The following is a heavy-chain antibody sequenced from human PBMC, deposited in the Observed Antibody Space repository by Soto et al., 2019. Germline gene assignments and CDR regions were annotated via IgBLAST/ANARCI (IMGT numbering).Heavy chain of an antibody. J-gene: IGHJ6*02. CDR1: GGSINSYY. D-gene: IGHD3-10*01. V-gene: IGHV4-59*01. CDR2: ISHSGTT. Sequence: SETLSLTCTVSGGSINSYYWSWIRQPPGKGLEWIGYISHSGTTSYNPSLKSRLTISLNTSKNQFSLKLRSVTAADTAVYYCARGTRATQYYFYFYGMDVWGQGTTVTVSS. CDR3: ARGTRATQYYFYFYGMDV.